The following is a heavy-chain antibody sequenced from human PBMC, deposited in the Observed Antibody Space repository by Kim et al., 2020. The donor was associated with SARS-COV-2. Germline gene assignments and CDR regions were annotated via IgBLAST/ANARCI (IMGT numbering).Heavy chain of an antibody. D-gene: IGHD4-17*01. J-gene: IGHJ4*02. Sequence: VKCRFTISRDNSKNSLYLQMNSLRTEDTALYYCAKDSPLQDYGDYGEVRDWGQGTLVTVSS. CDR3: AKDSPLQDYGDYGEVRD. V-gene: IGHV3-43*01.